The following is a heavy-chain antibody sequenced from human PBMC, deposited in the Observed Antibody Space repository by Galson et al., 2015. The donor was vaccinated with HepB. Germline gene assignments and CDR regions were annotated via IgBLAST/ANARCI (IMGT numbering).Heavy chain of an antibody. CDR3: ARIRASGSYFSHFDY. D-gene: IGHD1-26*01. Sequence: PALVKPTQTLTLTCTFSGFSLSTSGMCVSWIRQPPGKALEWLALIDWDGDKYYSTSLKTRLTISKDTSKNQVVLTMTNMDPVDTATYYCARIRASGSYFSHFDYWGQGTLVTVSS. CDR1: GFSLSTSGMC. J-gene: IGHJ4*02. V-gene: IGHV2-70*01. CDR2: IDWDGDK.